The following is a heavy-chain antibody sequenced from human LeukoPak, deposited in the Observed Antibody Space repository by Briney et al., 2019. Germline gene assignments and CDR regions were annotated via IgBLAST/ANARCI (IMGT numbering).Heavy chain of an antibody. D-gene: IGHD2-21*02. CDR2: LHTNDNT. Sequence: PSETLSLTCTVSGGSVNSGRYYWTWIRQPAGKGLEWIGRLHTNDNTNYNPSLESRVSISLDTSKSQFYLQLTSVTAADTAVYFCARGVVTDDYYMDVWGKGTTVTVSS. CDR3: ARGVVTDDYYMDV. J-gene: IGHJ6*03. V-gene: IGHV4-61*02. CDR1: GGSVNSGRYY.